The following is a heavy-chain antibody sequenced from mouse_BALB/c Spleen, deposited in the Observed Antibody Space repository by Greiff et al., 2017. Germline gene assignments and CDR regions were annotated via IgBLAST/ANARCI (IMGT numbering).Heavy chain of an antibody. Sequence: EVKLVESGGGLVQPGGSRKLSCAASGFTFSSFGMHWVRQAPEKGLEWVAYISSGSSTIYYADTVKGRFTISRDNPKNTLFLQMTSLRSEDTAMYYCARWDYDVLDYWGQGTSVTVSS. CDR1: GFTFSSFG. D-gene: IGHD2-4*01. J-gene: IGHJ4*01. CDR3: ARWDYDVLDY. CDR2: ISSGSSTI. V-gene: IGHV5-17*02.